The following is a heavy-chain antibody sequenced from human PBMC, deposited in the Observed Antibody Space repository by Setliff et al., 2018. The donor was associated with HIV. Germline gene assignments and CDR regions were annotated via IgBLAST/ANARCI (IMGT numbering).Heavy chain of an antibody. CDR1: GGSFSGYH. Sequence: SETLSLTCAVYGGSFSGYHWNWIRQFPGKGLEWIGEINHTGNTQYNPSLKSRVTMSEETSKNQFSLKLSSVTAADTAVYYCARGGAVSADFDSWGQGTLVTVSS. CDR3: ARGGAVSADFDS. CDR2: INHTGNT. V-gene: IGHV4-34*01. D-gene: IGHD3-16*01. J-gene: IGHJ5*01.